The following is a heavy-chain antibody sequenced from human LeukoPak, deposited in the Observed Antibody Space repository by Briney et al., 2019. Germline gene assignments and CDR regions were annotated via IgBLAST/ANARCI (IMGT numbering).Heavy chain of an antibody. CDR1: GYTFTSYD. CDR3: ATIGPFSGSYYVDY. V-gene: IGHV1-8*01. Sequence: VASVKVSCKASGYTFTSYDINWVRQATGQGLEWMGWMNPNSGNTGYAQKFQGRVTMTRNTSISTAYMELSSLTSDDTAVYYCATIGPFSGSYYVDYWGQGTLVTVSS. J-gene: IGHJ4*02. CDR2: MNPNSGNT. D-gene: IGHD1-26*01.